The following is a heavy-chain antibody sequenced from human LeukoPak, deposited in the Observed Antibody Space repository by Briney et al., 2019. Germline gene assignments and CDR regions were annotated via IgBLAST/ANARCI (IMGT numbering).Heavy chain of an antibody. J-gene: IGHJ4*02. CDR1: GGSISSGGYY. CDR2: FYYSGTT. CDR3: TRAYWIGFHFDS. D-gene: IGHD3-3*01. V-gene: IGHV4-30-4*08. Sequence: SETLSLTCTVSGGSISSGGYYWSWIRQHPGKGLEWIGYFYYSGTTYYNPSLKSRITMSVDMSANQFSLRLTSVSAADTAVYYCTRAYWIGFHFDSWGQGILVSVSS.